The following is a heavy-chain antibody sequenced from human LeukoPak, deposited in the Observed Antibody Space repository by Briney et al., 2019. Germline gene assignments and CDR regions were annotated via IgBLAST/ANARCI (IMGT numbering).Heavy chain of an antibody. J-gene: IGHJ4*02. CDR3: ARGRSSRNYLDY. CDR1: GGSITTYY. CDR2: IYASGRS. D-gene: IGHD1-14*01. V-gene: IGHV4-4*07. Sequence: SETLSLTCTVSGGSITTYYWIWIRQPAGKGLEWIGRIYASGRSNYNPSLQSRVTMSVDTSENQFSLKMTSVTAADTAVYYCARGRSSRNYLDYWGQGIPVTVSS.